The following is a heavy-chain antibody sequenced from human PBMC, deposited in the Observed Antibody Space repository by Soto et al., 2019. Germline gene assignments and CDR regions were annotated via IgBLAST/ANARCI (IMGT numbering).Heavy chain of an antibody. CDR3: AARYSYGFGY. V-gene: IGHV3-30*03. CDR1: GFTFSSYG. J-gene: IGHJ4*02. D-gene: IGHD5-18*01. Sequence: QVQLVESGGGVVQPGRSLRLSCAASGFTFSSYGMHWVRQAPGKGLAWVAVISYDGSNNYYADSVKGRFTISRDNSKNTLYLQMNSLRAEDTAVYYCAARYSYGFGYWGQGSLVTVSS. CDR2: ISYDGSNN.